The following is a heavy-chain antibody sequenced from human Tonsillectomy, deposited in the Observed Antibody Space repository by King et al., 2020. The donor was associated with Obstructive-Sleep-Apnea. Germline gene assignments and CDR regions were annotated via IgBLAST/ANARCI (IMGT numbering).Heavy chain of an antibody. Sequence: VQLVESGGGLVQPGGSLRLSCAASGFTFSSYIMNWVRQAPGKGLEWGSYIISSSRTIYYAASVKGRFTISRDNAKNSLYLQMNSRRAEDTAVYYCAGQYSSSLYYFDYWGQGTLVTVSS. D-gene: IGHD6-6*01. J-gene: IGHJ4*02. CDR3: AGQYSSSLYYFDY. CDR2: IISSSRTI. CDR1: GFTFSSYI. V-gene: IGHV3-48*04.